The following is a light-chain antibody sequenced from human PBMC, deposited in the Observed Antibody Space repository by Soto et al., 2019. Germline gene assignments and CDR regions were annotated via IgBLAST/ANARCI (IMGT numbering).Light chain of an antibody. Sequence: EIVLTQSPGTLSLSPGERATLSCRASQSVSSYLAWYQQKPGQAPRLLIYDASTRATGISARFSGSGSGTDFTLTISSLEPEDFSVYYCQQRSNWPVPFGQGPKLDIK. V-gene: IGKV3-11*01. CDR2: DAS. J-gene: IGKJ1*01. CDR3: QQRSNWPVP. CDR1: QSVSSY.